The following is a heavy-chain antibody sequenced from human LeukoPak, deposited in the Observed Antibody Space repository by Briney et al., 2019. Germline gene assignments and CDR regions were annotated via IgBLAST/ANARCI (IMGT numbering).Heavy chain of an antibody. CDR3: ARGPVLQAGDMYYFDY. CDR2: INHSGST. CDR1: GGSFSGYY. J-gene: IGHJ4*02. Sequence: SETLSLTCAVYGGSFSGYYWSWIRQPPGKGLEWIGEINHSGSTNYNPSLKSRVTISVDTSKNQFSLKLSSVTAADTAVYYCARGPVLQAGDMYYFDYWGQGTLVTVSS. V-gene: IGHV4-34*01. D-gene: IGHD7-27*01.